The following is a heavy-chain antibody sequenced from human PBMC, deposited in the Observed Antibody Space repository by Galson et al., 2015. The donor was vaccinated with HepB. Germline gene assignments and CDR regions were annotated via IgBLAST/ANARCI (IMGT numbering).Heavy chain of an antibody. Sequence: LRLSCAASGFTLSSYAMTWVRQAPGKGLEWVSAISGSGDSSYYTDSVKGRFTISRDNSKNTLYLQMNSLRVQDTALYYCAKDGGDCSGGNCYYFDYWGQGTLVTVSS. D-gene: IGHD2-15*01. J-gene: IGHJ4*02. CDR2: ISGSGDSS. CDR1: GFTLSSYA. CDR3: AKDGGDCSGGNCYYFDY. V-gene: IGHV3-23*01.